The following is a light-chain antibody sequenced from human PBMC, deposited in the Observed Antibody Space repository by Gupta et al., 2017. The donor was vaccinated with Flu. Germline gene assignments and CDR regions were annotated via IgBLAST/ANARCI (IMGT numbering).Light chain of an antibody. J-gene: IGKJ4*01. CDR2: AAS. CDR1: QSISSY. Sequence: IQMTQSPSSLSASVGDRVTITCRASQSISSYLNWYQQKPGKAPKLLIYAASSLQSGVPSRFSGSGSGTDFTLTISSLQPEDFGTYYCQQSYSTPLTFGGGTKVEIK. V-gene: IGKV1-39*01. CDR3: QQSYSTPLT.